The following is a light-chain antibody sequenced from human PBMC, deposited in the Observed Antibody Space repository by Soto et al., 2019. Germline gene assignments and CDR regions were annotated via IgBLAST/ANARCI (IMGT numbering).Light chain of an antibody. CDR1: GSNIGSNY. V-gene: IGLV1-47*01. J-gene: IGLJ1*01. Sequence: QSVLTQPPSASGTPGQRVTISCSGSGSNIGSNYVYWYKQLPGTAPKLLIYRNNQRPSGVPDPFSGSKSGTSASRAISGLRSEDEADYYCAAWDDSLSGYVFGTGTKLTVL. CDR3: AAWDDSLSGYV. CDR2: RNN.